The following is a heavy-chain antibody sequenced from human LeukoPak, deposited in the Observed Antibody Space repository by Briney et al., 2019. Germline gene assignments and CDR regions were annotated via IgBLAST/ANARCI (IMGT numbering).Heavy chain of an antibody. CDR1: GGSFSGYY. V-gene: IGHV4-34*01. J-gene: IGHJ4*02. CDR2: INHSGST. D-gene: IGHD3-10*01. Sequence: KPSETLSLTCAVHGGSFSGYYWSWIRQPPGKGLEWIGEINHSGSTNYNPSLKSRVTISVDTSKNQFSLKLSSVTAADTAVYYCARGEWFGDYWGQGTLVTVSS. CDR3: ARGEWFGDY.